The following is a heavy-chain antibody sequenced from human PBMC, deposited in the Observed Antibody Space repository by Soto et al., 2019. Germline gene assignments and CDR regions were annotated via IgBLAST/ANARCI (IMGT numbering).Heavy chain of an antibody. CDR1: GGSISSSSYY. J-gene: IGHJ6*02. V-gene: IGHV4-39*01. CDR2: IYYSGST. Sequence: QLQLQESGPGLVKPSETLSLTCTVSGGSISSSSYYWGWIRQPPGKGLEWIGSIYYSGSTYYNPSLKSRVTISVDTSKNQFSLKLSSVTAADTAVYYCASGYSSSWYRSYYYGMDVWGQGTTVTVSS. CDR3: ASGYSSSWYRSYYYGMDV. D-gene: IGHD6-13*01.